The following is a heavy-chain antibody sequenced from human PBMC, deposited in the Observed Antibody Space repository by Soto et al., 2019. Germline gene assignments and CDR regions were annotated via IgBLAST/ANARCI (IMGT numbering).Heavy chain of an antibody. CDR1: GFTFDTYG. J-gene: IGHJ4*02. CDR2: IAYDGSDN. D-gene: IGHD2-15*01. Sequence: QVQLGESGGGVVQPGRSLRLSCAASGFTFDTYGMHWVRQAPGKGLEWVAAIAYDGSDNYYADSVRGRYTISRDNSNNTLDLLLNSLRGEDTAVYHCAKGGAPSRGCSGGRWYGVFDKWGQGSLVTVSS. V-gene: IGHV3-30*18. CDR3: AKGGAPSRGCSGGRWYGVFDK.